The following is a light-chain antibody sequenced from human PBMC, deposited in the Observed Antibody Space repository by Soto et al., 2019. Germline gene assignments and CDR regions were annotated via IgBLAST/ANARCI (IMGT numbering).Light chain of an antibody. V-gene: IGKV3-20*01. CDR3: QQYGGSPRT. CDR1: QSVRSTL. CDR2: GAS. J-gene: IGKJ1*01. Sequence: EIVLTQSPGTLSLSPGERATLSCRASQSVRSTLLAWYQHKPGQAPRLVIYGASKRATGIPDRFSGSGSGTDSTLTISRLEPEVFAVYYCQQYGGSPRTFGQGTKVEIK.